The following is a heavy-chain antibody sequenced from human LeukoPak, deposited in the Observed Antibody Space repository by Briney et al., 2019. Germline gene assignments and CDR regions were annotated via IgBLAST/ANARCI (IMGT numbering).Heavy chain of an antibody. CDR3: SRGPGGSGYYPGYF. Sequence: PGRSLRLSCAASGFTFSTHWMHWVRLAPGKGLVWVSRIKGDGSGATYADSVKGRFAISRDNGKNTLYLQMNSLRAEDTAFYYCSRGPGGSGYYPGYFWGQGTLVTVSS. D-gene: IGHD3-3*01. CDR2: IKGDGSGA. V-gene: IGHV3-74*01. CDR1: GFTFSTHW. J-gene: IGHJ4*02.